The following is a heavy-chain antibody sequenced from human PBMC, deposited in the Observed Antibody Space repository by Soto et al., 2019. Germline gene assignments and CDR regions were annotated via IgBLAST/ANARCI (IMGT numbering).Heavy chain of an antibody. V-gene: IGHV3-11*01. CDR2: ISSSGSTI. CDR3: ARDGEIGGDAFDI. Sequence: GESLKISCAASGFTFSDYYMSWIRQAPGKGLEWVSYISSSGSTIYYADSVKGRFTISRDNAKNSLYLQMNSLRAEDTAVYYCARDGEIGGDAFDIWGQGTMVTVSS. D-gene: IGHD3-10*01. CDR1: GFTFSDYY. J-gene: IGHJ3*02.